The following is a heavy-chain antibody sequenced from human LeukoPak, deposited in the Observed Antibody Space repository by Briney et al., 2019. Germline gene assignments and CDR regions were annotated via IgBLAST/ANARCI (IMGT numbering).Heavy chain of an antibody. CDR3: AKGIVATKNLSDGAY. CDR2: IRYDGSNK. D-gene: IGHD5-12*01. J-gene: IGHJ4*02. V-gene: IGHV3-30*02. Sequence: GGSLRLSCAASGFTFSSYGMHWVRQAPGKGLEWVAFIRYDGSNKYYADSVKGRFTISRDNSKNTLYLQMNSLRAEDTAVYYCAKGIVATKNLSDGAYWGQGTLVTVSS. CDR1: GFTFSSYG.